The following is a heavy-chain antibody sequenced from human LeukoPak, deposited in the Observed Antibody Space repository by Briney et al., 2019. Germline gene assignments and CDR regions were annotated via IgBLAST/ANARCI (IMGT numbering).Heavy chain of an antibody. J-gene: IGHJ3*02. CDR2: IYPGDSDTIT. CDR3: AKSSPRGYGAFDI. Sequence: GECLKISCKGSGYSFTSYWIGWVRQMPGKGLEWMGIIYPGDSDTITRDSPSFQGQVTISADKSISTAFLQWSSLKASDTAMYYCAKSSPRGYGAFDIWGQGTMVTVSS. V-gene: IGHV5-51*01. D-gene: IGHD2-15*01. CDR1: GYSFTSYW.